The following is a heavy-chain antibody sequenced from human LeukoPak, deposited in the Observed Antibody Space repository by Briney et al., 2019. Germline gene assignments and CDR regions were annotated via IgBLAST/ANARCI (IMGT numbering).Heavy chain of an antibody. CDR3: AKGGSYCSGGSCPYDY. D-gene: IGHD2-15*01. J-gene: IGHJ4*02. V-gene: IGHV3-23*01. Sequence: GGSLRLSCAASGFTLSSYAMSWVRQAPGKGLEWVSAISGSGGSTYYAHSVKGRFTISRDNSKNTLYLQMNSLRADDTAVYYCAKGGSYCSGGSCPYDYWGQGTLVTVSS. CDR2: ISGSGGST. CDR1: GFTLSSYA.